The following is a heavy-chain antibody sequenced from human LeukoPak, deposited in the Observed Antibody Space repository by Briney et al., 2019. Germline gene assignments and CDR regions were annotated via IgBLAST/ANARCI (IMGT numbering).Heavy chain of an antibody. CDR3: AKNYDILTGLPFDAFDI. CDR2: ISYDGSNK. Sequence: GRSLRLSCAASGFTFSSYGMHWVRQAPGKGLEWVAVISYDGSNKYYADSVKGRFTISRDNSKNTLYLQMNSLRAEDTAVYYCAKNYDILTGLPFDAFDIWGQGTMVTVSS. CDR1: GFTFSSYG. D-gene: IGHD3-9*01. J-gene: IGHJ3*02. V-gene: IGHV3-30*18.